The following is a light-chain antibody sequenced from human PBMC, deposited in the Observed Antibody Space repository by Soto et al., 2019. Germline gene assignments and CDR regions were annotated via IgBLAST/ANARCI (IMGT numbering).Light chain of an antibody. CDR1: QDISNW. CDR3: QQTNYFPPT. CDR2: AAS. Sequence: DIQMTQSPSSVSASVGDRVTITCRASQDISNWLAWYQQKPGKAPKILIYAASNLQTGVPSRFSASGSGTDFTLIISSLQTEDFATYYCQQTNYFPPTFGPGTKVDVK. V-gene: IGKV1D-12*01. J-gene: IGKJ3*01.